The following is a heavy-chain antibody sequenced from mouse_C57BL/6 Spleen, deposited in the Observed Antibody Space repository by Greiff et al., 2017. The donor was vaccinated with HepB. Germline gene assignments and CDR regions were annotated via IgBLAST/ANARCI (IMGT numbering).Heavy chain of an antibody. CDR1: GYSITSGYD. V-gene: IGHV3-1*01. CDR2: ISYSGST. J-gene: IGHJ2*01. CDR3: ARGGVYSNYVFDY. D-gene: IGHD2-5*01. Sequence: EVQRVESGPGMVKPSQSLSLTCTVTGYSITSGYDWHWIRHFPGNKLEWMGYISYSGSTNYNPSLKSRISITHDTSKNHFFLKLNSVTTEDTATYYCARGGVYSNYVFDYWGQGTTLTVSS.